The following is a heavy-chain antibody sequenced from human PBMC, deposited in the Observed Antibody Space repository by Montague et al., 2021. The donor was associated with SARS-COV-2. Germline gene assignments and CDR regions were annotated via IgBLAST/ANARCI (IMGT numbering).Heavy chain of an antibody. CDR3: GRQRLKEDCYENGVDV. CDR2: IAYSGYT. V-gene: IGHV4-59*08. J-gene: IGHJ6*02. CDR1: GGSISDSY. Sequence: SETLSLTCTVSGGSISDSYWIWIRQPPGKGLEWIAYIAYSGYTIYNPSLKSRVTISTDTSKNHLSLTLTSVTAADTAVYYCGRQRLKEDCYENGVDVWGQGTTVTVSS. D-gene: IGHD2-21*02.